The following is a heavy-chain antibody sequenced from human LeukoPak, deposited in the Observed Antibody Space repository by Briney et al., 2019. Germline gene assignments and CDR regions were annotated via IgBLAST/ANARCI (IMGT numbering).Heavy chain of an antibody. V-gene: IGHV3-23*01. J-gene: IGHJ4*02. CDR2: ISGSGGNT. D-gene: IGHD3-9*01. CDR3: AKEAVDYDILTGYYTTGYFDY. CDR1: GFTFSSYA. Sequence: GGSLRLSCAASGFTFSSYAMSWVRQAPGKGLEWVSGISGSGGNTYYAGSVKGRFTISRDNSKNTLYLQMSSLRAEDTAVYYCAKEAVDYDILTGYYTTGYFDYWGQGTLVTVSS.